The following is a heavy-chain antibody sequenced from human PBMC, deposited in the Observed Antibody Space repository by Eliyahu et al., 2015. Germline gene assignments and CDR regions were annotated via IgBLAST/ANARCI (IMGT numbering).Heavy chain of an antibody. Sequence: EVQLVESGGGLVQPGGSLRLSXAASGFTXSSYWMSWVRQAPGKGLEWVSSISSSSSYIYYADSVKGRFTISRDNAKNSLYLQMNSLRAEDTAVYYCARERAITIFAGWFDPWGQGTLVTVSS. J-gene: IGHJ5*02. CDR1: GFTXSSYW. D-gene: IGHD3-3*01. CDR3: ARERAITIFAGWFDP. V-gene: IGHV3-21*01. CDR2: ISSSSSYI.